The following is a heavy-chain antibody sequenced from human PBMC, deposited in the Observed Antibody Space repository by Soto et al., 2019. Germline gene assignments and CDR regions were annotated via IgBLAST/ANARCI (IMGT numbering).Heavy chain of an antibody. V-gene: IGHV4-31*03. CDR1: GGSISSGGYY. J-gene: IGHJ6*02. D-gene: IGHD3-9*01. CDR3: ARGRYFDWLQSYYYYGMDV. CDR2: IYYSGST. Sequence: SETLSLTCTVSGGSISSGGYYWSWIRQHPGKGLEWIGYIYYSGSTYYNPSLKSRVTISVDTSKNQFSLKLSSVTAADTAVYYCARGRYFDWLQSYYYYGMDVWGQGTTVTVSS.